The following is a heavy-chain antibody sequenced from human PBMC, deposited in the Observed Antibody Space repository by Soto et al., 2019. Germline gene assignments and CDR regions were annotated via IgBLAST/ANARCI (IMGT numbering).Heavy chain of an antibody. D-gene: IGHD5-12*01. CDR2: ISSSGSTI. V-gene: IGHV3-11*01. Sequence: GGSLRLSCAASGFTFSDYYMSWIRQAPGKGLEWVSYISSSGSTIYYADTLKGRFTISRDNAKNSLYLQMNSLRAEDTAVYYCARGESGDGYNSPLDYWGQGTLVTVSS. J-gene: IGHJ4*02. CDR3: ARGESGDGYNSPLDY. CDR1: GFTFSDYY.